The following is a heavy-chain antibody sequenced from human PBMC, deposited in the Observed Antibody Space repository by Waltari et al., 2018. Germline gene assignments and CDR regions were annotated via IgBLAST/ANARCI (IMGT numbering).Heavy chain of an antibody. CDR2: IYHSGRT. Sequence: QVQLQESGPGLVKPSETLSLTCAVSGYSISSGYYWGWIRQPPGKGLEWIGSIYHSGRTHHNPSLNSRVTISVDTSKNQFSLKLSSVTAADTAVYYCARHPLEYDYIWGSYRDAFDIWGQGTMVTVSS. V-gene: IGHV4-38-2*01. CDR3: ARHPLEYDYIWGSYRDAFDI. CDR1: GYSISSGYY. J-gene: IGHJ3*02. D-gene: IGHD3-16*02.